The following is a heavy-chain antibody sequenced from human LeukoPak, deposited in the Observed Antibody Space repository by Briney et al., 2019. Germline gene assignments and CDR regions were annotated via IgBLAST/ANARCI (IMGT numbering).Heavy chain of an antibody. J-gene: IGHJ5*02. CDR1: GSTFSSYG. V-gene: IGHV3-30*18. CDR2: ISYDGSNK. Sequence: PGGSLRLSCAASGSTFSSYGMHWVRQAPGKGLEWVAVISYDGSNKYYADSVKGRFTISRDNSKNTLYLQMNGLRAEDTAVYYCAKNYYYDSSGYYFDPWGQGTLVTVSS. CDR3: AKNYYYDSSGYYFDP. D-gene: IGHD3-22*01.